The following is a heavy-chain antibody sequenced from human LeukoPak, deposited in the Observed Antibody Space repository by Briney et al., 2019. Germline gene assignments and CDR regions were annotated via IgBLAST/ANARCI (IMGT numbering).Heavy chain of an antibody. J-gene: IGHJ5*02. CDR1: GGSVSSSSYY. Sequence: SETLSLTCTVSGGSVSSSSYYWGWIRQPPGKGLEWIGSISYSGTNYNNPSLKSRVSISIDTSKNQFSVKLTSVTAPDTAMYYSASLGTLRSWGQGTLVTVSS. V-gene: IGHV4-39*01. CDR3: ASLGTLRS. D-gene: IGHD7-27*01. CDR2: ISYSGTN.